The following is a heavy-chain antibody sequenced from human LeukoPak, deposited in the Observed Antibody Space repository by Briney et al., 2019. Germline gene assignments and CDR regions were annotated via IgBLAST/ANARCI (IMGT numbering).Heavy chain of an antibody. J-gene: IGHJ4*02. CDR1: GFTFSSYW. CDR3: ARDKSGSYPDY. D-gene: IGHD1-26*01. Sequence: GGSLRLSCAASGFTFSSYWMSWVRQAPGKGLEWVATINQDGGEKYYVDSVKGQFTISRDNAKNSLYLQMNSLRAEDTAVYYCARDKSGSYPDYWGQGTLVTVSS. CDR2: INQDGGEK. V-gene: IGHV3-7*03.